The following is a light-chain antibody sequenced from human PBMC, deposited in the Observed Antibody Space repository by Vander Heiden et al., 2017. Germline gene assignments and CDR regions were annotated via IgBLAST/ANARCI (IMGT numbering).Light chain of an antibody. CDR3: QQYGSSPMYT. CDR1: QSVSSSY. J-gene: IGKJ2*01. V-gene: IGKV3-20*01. Sequence: EIVLTQPPGTLSLSPVERATLSCRASQSVSSSYLAWYQQKPGQAPRLLIYGASSRATGIPDRFSGSGSGTDFTLTISRLEPEDFAVYYCQQYGSSPMYTFGQGTKLEIK. CDR2: GAS.